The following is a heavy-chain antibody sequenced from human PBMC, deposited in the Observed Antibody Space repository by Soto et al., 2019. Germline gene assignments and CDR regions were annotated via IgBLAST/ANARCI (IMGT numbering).Heavy chain of an antibody. CDR3: TTHNNYYGSGSFDY. J-gene: IGHJ4*02. CDR1: GFTFNNAW. D-gene: IGHD3-10*01. V-gene: IGHV3-15*07. CDR2: IKSKTDGGTT. Sequence: EVQLVESGGGLVKPGGSLRLSCAASGFTFNNAWMNWVRQAPGKGLEWVGRIKSKTDGGTTDYAAPVKGRFTISRDDSKNTLYLQMNSLKTADTAVYYCTTHNNYYGSGSFDYWGQVTLGTVSS.